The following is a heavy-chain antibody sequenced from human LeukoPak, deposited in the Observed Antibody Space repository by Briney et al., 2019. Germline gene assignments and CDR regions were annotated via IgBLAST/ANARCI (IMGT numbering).Heavy chain of an antibody. CDR3: AKEDCTNGVCHPTPDY. Sequence: GGSLRLSCAASGFTFSSYGMHWVRQAPGKGLEWVAVISYDGSNKYYADSVKGRFTISRDNSKNTLYLQMNSLRAEDTAVYYCAKEDCTNGVCHPTPDYWGQGTLVTVSS. D-gene: IGHD2-8*01. CDR2: ISYDGSNK. J-gene: IGHJ4*02. CDR1: GFTFSSYG. V-gene: IGHV3-30*18.